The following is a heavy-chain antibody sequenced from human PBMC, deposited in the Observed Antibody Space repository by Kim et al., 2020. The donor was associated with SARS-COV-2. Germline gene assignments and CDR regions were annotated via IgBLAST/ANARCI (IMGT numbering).Heavy chain of an antibody. CDR2: MNPNSGNT. D-gene: IGHD2-2*01. V-gene: IGHV1-8*01. Sequence: ASVKVSCKASGYTFTSYDINWVRQATGQGLEWMGWMNPNSGNTGYAQKFQGRVTMTRNTSISTAYMELSSLRSEDTAVYYCARGRGIPDYYYYGMDVWGQGTTVTVSS. J-gene: IGHJ6*02. CDR1: GYTFTSYD. CDR3: ARGRGIPDYYYYGMDV.